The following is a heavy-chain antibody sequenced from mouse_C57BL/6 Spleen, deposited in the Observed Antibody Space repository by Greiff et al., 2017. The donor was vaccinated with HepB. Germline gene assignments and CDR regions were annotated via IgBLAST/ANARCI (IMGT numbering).Heavy chain of an antibody. CDR3: ALGGWFAY. J-gene: IGHJ3*01. Sequence: VQLQQSGPELVKPGASVKISCKASGYTFTDYYMNWVKQSHGKSLEWIGDINPNNGGTSYNQKFKGKATLTVDKSSSTAYMELRSLTSEDSAVYYLALGGWFAYWGQGTLVTVSA. D-gene: IGHD4-1*01. CDR2: INPNNGGT. V-gene: IGHV1-26*01. CDR1: GYTFTDYY.